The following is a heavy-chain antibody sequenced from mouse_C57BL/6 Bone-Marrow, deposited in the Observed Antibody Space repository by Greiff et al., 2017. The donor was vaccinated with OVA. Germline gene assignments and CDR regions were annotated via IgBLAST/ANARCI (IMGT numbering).Heavy chain of an antibody. V-gene: IGHV5-9-1*02. CDR1: GFTFSSYA. Sequence: LVESGEGLVKPGGSLKLSCAASGFTFSSYAMSWVRQTPEKRLEWVAYISSGGDYIYYADTVKGRFTISRDNARNTLYLQMSSLKSEDTAMYYCTRDPSTVVEEGYWYFDVWGTGTTVTVSS. CDR2: ISSGGDYI. J-gene: IGHJ1*03. D-gene: IGHD1-1*01. CDR3: TRDPSTVVEEGYWYFDV.